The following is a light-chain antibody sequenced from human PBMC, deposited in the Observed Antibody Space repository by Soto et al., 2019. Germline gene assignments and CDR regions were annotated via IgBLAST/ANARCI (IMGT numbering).Light chain of an antibody. CDR2: LGS. Sequence: DILMTQSPISLPVTPGEPASISCWSSRGLLHSTGKNYLDWFLQKPGQSPKLLIYLGSNRASGVPDRFSGSGSGTNFTLRISRVEAEDVGVYYCMQALQSPRTFGRGTKVEI. CDR1: RGLLHSTGKNY. CDR3: MQALQSPRT. V-gene: IGKV2-28*01. J-gene: IGKJ1*01.